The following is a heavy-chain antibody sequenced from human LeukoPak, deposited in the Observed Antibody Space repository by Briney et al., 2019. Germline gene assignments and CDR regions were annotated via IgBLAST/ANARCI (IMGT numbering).Heavy chain of an antibody. V-gene: IGHV4-34*01. CDR2: INHSGST. CDR1: GGSFSGYY. CDR3: ARAVFGVVSYFDY. J-gene: IGHJ4*02. Sequence: SETLSLTCAVYGGSFSGYYWSWIRQPPGKGLEWIGEINHSGSTNYNPSLKSRLTISVDTSKNQFSLKLSSVTAADTAVYYCARAVFGVVSYFDYWGQGTLVTVSS. D-gene: IGHD3-3*01.